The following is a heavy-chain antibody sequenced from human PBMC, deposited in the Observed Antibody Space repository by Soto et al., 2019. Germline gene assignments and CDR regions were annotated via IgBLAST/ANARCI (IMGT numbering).Heavy chain of an antibody. V-gene: IGHV1-3*01. CDR3: AVMHGGPYYYYYDGMDV. Sequence: ASVKVSCKASGYTFTSYAMHWVRQAPGQRLEWMGWINAGNGNTKYSQKFQGRVIITREKSGRKAYMRLSSLGSEETAVYYCAVMHGGPYYYYYDGMDVWGQGTTVTVSS. J-gene: IGHJ6*02. CDR2: INAGNGNT. CDR1: GYTFTSYA.